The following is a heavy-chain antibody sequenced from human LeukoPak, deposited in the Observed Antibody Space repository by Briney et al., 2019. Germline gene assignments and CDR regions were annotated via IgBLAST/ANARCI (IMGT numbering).Heavy chain of an antibody. CDR1: GFTFSSYW. V-gene: IGHV3-74*01. J-gene: IGHJ4*02. Sequence: GGSLRLSCAASGFTFSSYWMHWVRQAPGKGLVWVSRFNSDGSNTRYADSVKGRFTISRDNAKKSLYLQMNSLRAEDTAVYYCAKDIGSYYDYWGQGILVTVSS. CDR3: AKDIGSYYDY. CDR2: FNSDGSNT. D-gene: IGHD3-10*01.